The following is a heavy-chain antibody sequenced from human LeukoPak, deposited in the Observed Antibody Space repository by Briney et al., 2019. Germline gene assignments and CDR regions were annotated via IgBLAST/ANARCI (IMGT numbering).Heavy chain of an antibody. CDR2: IKSKTHGGTT. V-gene: IGHV3-15*01. D-gene: IGHD3-10*02. CDR1: GFTFINAW. CDR3: TFSYVAGVDV. J-gene: IGHJ6*02. Sequence: GGFLRLSCTASGFTFINAWMSWVRQAPGKGLEWVGRIKSKTHGGTTDYAAPVKGRFTISRDDSKNTLYLQMNSLNTEDTAVYYCTFSYVAGVDVWGQGTTITVSS.